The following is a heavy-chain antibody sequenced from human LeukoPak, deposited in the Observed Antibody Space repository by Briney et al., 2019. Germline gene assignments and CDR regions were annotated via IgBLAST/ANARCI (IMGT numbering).Heavy chain of an antibody. D-gene: IGHD6-19*01. Sequence: SETLSLTCTVSGGSISSYYWGWIRQPPGKGLEWIGSIYYSGSTNYNPSLKSRVTISVDTSKNQFSLKLSSVTAADTAVYYCARGPLSSGWTYYYYYYMDVWGKGTTVTISS. CDR2: IYYSGST. CDR3: ARGPLSSGWTYYYYYYMDV. J-gene: IGHJ6*03. V-gene: IGHV4-59*01. CDR1: GGSISSYY.